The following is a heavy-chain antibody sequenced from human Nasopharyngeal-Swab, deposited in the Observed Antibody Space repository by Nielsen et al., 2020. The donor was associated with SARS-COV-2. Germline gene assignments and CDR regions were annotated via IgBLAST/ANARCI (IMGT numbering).Heavy chain of an antibody. Sequence: GESLKISCAASGFTFSYYNMHWVRQAPGKGLEWVAVSSYGENNEYYGDSVKGRFTISRDTSQNTLYLQMNSLRPEDTGVYYCARDRDQYDSSGYSDALDIWGQGTMVTVSS. CDR1: GFTFSYYN. D-gene: IGHD3-22*01. CDR3: ARDRDQYDSSGYSDALDI. V-gene: IGHV3-30*03. CDR2: SSYGENNE. J-gene: IGHJ3*02.